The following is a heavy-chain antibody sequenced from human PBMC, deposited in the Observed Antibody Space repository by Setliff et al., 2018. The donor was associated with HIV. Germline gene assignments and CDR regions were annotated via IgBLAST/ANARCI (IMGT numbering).Heavy chain of an antibody. CDR1: GGSVNYNY. CDR3: AKSSPSIGYISDH. Sequence: SETLSLTCTVSGGSVNYNYWSWIRQSPGKGLEWIGYIYYNGNTKYNPSLKSRVTISIDTSKNQFSLNVRSVTAADTAVYFCAKSSPSIGYISDHWGQGTLVTVSS. D-gene: IGHD5-12*01. V-gene: IGHV4-59*02. CDR2: IYYNGNT. J-gene: IGHJ4*02.